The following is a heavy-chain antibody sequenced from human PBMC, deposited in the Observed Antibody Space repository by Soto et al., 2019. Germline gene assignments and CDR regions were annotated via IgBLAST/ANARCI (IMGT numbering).Heavy chain of an antibody. J-gene: IGHJ4*02. CDR1: GDSIGTTHSY. CDR3: TTAESPAVSYFFDY. D-gene: IGHD3-16*02. CDR2: IHYSGST. Sequence: SETLSLTCTVSGDSIGTTHSYWAWIRQSPGKGLEWIGNIHYSGSTYYMPSLRSRVTLSVDTSKNQFSLRLTSVTAEDSAVYYCTTAESPAVSYFFDYWGQGTLVTVSS. V-gene: IGHV4-39*07.